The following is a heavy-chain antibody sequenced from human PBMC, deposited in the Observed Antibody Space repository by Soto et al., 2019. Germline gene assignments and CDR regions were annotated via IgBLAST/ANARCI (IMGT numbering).Heavy chain of an antibody. CDR3: ARVHKNWFDP. V-gene: IGHV5-10-1*01. J-gene: IGHJ5*02. CDR2: IDPSDSYT. Sequence: PXESLKISCKASGYNFTAFWLHWVRQMPGKGLEWLGKIDPSDSYTNYSPSFEGHVTISTDNSITTAYLQWSSLRASDTALYFCARVHKNWFDPWDQGTMVTVSS. CDR1: GYNFTAFW.